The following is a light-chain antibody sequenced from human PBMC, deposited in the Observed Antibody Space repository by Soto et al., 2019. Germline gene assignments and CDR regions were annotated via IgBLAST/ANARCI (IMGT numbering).Light chain of an antibody. CDR1: QDISNF. Sequence: DIQMTQSPSSLSASVGDRDTITCQASQDISNFLNWYQQKPGKAPKLLIYDASNLETGVPSRFSGSGSGTEFTLTISSLQPDDFATYYCQHYNSYSEAFGQGTKVELK. V-gene: IGKV1-33*01. CDR2: DAS. CDR3: QHYNSYSEA. J-gene: IGKJ1*01.